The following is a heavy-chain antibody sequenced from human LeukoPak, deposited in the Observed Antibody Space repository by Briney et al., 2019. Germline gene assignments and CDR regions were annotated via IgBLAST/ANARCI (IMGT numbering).Heavy chain of an antibody. CDR2: IYYSGST. CDR3: ARGNSYYDILTGYHNWFDP. J-gene: IGHJ5*02. CDR1: GGSISSYY. V-gene: IGHV4-59*12. Sequence: SETLSLTCTVSGGSISSYYWSWIRQPPGKGLEWIGYIYYSGSTNYNPSLKSRVTISVDTSKNQFSLKLSSVTAADTAVYYCARGNSYYDILTGYHNWFDPWGQGTLVTVSS. D-gene: IGHD3-9*01.